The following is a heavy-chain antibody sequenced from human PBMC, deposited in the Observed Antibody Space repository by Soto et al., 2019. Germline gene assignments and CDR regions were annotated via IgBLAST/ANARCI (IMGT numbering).Heavy chain of an antibody. CDR1: GYTFTDYY. CDR3: ASNPYSSSWYYLAPYGMDV. V-gene: IGHV1-69*06. D-gene: IGHD6-13*01. J-gene: IGHJ6*02. CDR2: IIPIFGTA. Sequence: ASVKVSCKASGYTFTDYYMHWVRQAPGQGLEWMGGIIPIFGTANYAQKFQGRVTITADKSTSTAYMELSSLRSEDTAVYYCASNPYSSSWYYLAPYGMDVWGQGTTVTVSS.